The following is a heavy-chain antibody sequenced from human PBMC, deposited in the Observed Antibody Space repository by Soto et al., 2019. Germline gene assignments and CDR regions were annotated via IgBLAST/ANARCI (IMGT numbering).Heavy chain of an antibody. J-gene: IGHJ4*02. CDR2: ISYDEIDK. CDR1: GFTFSNYT. CDR3: AGRSGSSDY. V-gene: IGHV3-30*04. D-gene: IGHD3-10*01. Sequence: VGSLRLSCAASGFTFSNYTMHWVRQAPGKGLEWVALISYDEIDKYFADAVKGRFTISRDNSKNTLYLQMDSLRAEDTAVYYCAGRSGSSDYWGRGTLVTVSS.